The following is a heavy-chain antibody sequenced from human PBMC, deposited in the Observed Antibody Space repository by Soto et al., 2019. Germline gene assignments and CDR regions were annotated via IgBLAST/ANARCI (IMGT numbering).Heavy chain of an antibody. CDR3: ARERGNQPPYYYYYGMDV. V-gene: IGHV1-3*01. CDR2: INAGNGNT. CDR1: GYTFTSYA. Sequence: GASVKVSCKASGYTFTSYAMHWVRQAPGQRLEWMGWINAGNGNTKYSQKFQGRVTITRDTSASTAYMELSSLRSEDTAVYYCARERGNQPPYYYYYGMDVWGQGTTVTVSS. J-gene: IGHJ6*02. D-gene: IGHD3-16*01.